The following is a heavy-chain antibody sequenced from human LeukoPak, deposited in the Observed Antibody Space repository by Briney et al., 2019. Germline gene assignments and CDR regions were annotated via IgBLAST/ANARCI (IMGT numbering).Heavy chain of an antibody. J-gene: IGHJ4*02. D-gene: IGHD3-10*01. Sequence: GGSLRLSCAASGFTFSNAWMSWVRQAPGKGLEWVGRIKSRTDGGTTDYAAPVKGRFTISRDDSKNTLYLQMNSLKTEDTAVYYCLRDWYGSGSYWQIRESYFDYWGQGTLVTVSS. CDR3: LRDWYGSGSYWQIRESYFDY. V-gene: IGHV3-15*01. CDR1: GFTFSNAW. CDR2: IKSRTDGGTT.